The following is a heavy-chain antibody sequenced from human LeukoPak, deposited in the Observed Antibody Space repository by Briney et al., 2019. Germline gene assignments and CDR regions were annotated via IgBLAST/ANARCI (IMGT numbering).Heavy chain of an antibody. CDR1: DYSISSGYY. CDR3: ARDRASGRAFDT. V-gene: IGHV4-38-2*02. J-gene: IGHJ3*02. CDR2: IYYSGNT. D-gene: IGHD1-14*01. Sequence: SETLSLTCTVSDYSISSGYYWGWIRQPPGKGLSWIGSIYYSGNTYYNPSLKSRVSMSVDTSRNQFSLKLSSVTAADTAVYYCARDRASGRAFDTWGQGTTVTVSS.